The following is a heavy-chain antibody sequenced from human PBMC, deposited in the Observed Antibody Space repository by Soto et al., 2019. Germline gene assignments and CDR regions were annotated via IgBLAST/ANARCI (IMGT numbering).Heavy chain of an antibody. CDR1: GFTFSSYW. J-gene: IGHJ6*02. CDR2: IKQDGGEK. D-gene: IGHD3-3*01. Sequence: GGSLRLSCAASGFTFSSYWMSWVRQAPGKGLEWVANIKQDGGEKYYVDSVKGRFTISRDNAKNSLYLQMNSLRAEDTAVYYCARFGYDFWSGYYPNYYYGMDVWGQGTTVTVSS. CDR3: ARFGYDFWSGYYPNYYYGMDV. V-gene: IGHV3-7*01.